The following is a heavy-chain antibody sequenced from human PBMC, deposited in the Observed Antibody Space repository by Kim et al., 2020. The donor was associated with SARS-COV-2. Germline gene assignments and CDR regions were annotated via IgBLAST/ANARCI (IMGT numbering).Heavy chain of an antibody. J-gene: IGHJ4*02. V-gene: IGHV1-24*01. Sequence: IYEQKFQGRVTMTEDTSTDTAYMELSGLRSEDTAVYYCATDPLSGGWTDYWGQGTLVTVSS. D-gene: IGHD6-19*01. CDR3: ATDPLSGGWTDY.